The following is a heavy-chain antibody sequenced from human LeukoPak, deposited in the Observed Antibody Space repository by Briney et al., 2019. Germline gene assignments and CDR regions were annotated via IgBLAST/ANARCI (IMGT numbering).Heavy chain of an antibody. J-gene: IGHJ4*02. CDR2: IYASGST. Sequence: SETLSLTCSVSGGSISSYYWSWIRQPPGKRLEWIGYIYASGSTNYNPSLKSRVSISIDTSKNQFSLKPNSVTAADTAVYYCASLYYDYLWGSYRHDYWGQGTLVTVSS. CDR1: GGSISSYY. D-gene: IGHD3-16*02. CDR3: ASLYYDYLWGSYRHDY. V-gene: IGHV4-4*09.